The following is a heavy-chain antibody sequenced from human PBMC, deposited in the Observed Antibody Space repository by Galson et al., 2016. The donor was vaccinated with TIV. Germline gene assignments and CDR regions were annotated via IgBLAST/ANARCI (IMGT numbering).Heavy chain of an antibody. D-gene: IGHD3-22*01. CDR3: VRIGMLRESCSCYACPGIFDT. J-gene: IGHJ5*02. CDR2: ICHTETS. CDR1: GYSISSGYY. V-gene: IGHV4-38-2*01. Sequence: ETLSLTCAVSGYSISSGYYWGWVRQPPGKGLEWLGNICHTETSYYNPSLESRVSISVDTSKNQFSLRLSSVTAADTAVYYCVRIGMLRESCSCYACPGIFDTWGQGILVTVSS.